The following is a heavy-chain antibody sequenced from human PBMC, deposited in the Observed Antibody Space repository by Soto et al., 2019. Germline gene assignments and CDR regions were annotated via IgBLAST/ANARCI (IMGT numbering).Heavy chain of an antibody. CDR2: VHYSGST. D-gene: IGHD3-22*01. Sequence: SETLSLTCTVSGASISSSYLSWIRQSPGKGLEWIGYVHYSGSTKYNPSLKSRVTISVDTSKNQFSLKLSSVTAADTAVYYCARGYYDSRGQSNTFDIWGQGTMVTV. CDR3: ARGYYDSRGQSNTFDI. J-gene: IGHJ3*02. CDR1: GASISSSY. V-gene: IGHV4-59*01.